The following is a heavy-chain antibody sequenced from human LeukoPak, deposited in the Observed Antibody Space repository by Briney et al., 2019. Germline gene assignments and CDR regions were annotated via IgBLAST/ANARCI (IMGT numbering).Heavy chain of an antibody. Sequence: SESLSLTCTVSGGSISSYYWSWIRQPAGKGLEWIGRIYTSGSTNYNPSLKSRVTMSVDTSKNQFSLKLSSVTAADTAVYYCARAVTTMVRGVPRSGWFDPWGQGTLVTVSS. CDR1: GGSISSYY. CDR3: ARAVTTMVRGVPRSGWFDP. CDR2: IYTSGST. V-gene: IGHV4-4*07. D-gene: IGHD3-10*01. J-gene: IGHJ5*02.